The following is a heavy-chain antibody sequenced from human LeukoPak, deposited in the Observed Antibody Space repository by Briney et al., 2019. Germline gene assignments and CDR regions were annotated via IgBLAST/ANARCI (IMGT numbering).Heavy chain of an antibody. CDR3: ARGIVGATDLDY. CDR1: GYTFTGYY. D-gene: IGHD1-26*01. Sequence: ASVKVSCKASGYTFTGYYMHWVRQAPGQGLEWMGRINPNSGGTNYAQKFQGRVTMTRDTSISTAYMELSSLRYDDTAVYYCARGIVGATDLDYWGQGTLVTVSS. CDR2: INPNSGGT. J-gene: IGHJ4*02. V-gene: IGHV1-2*06.